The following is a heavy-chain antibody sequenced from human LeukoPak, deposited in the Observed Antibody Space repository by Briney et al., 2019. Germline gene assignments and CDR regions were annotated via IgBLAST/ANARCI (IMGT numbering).Heavy chain of an antibody. Sequence: SQTLSLTCTVSGGSISSGSYYWRWIRQPAGKGLEWIGRIYTSGSTNYNPSLKSRVTISVDTSKNQFSLKLSSVTAADTAVYYCARAGRITIFWEVDYWGQGTLVTVSS. CDR2: IYTSGST. J-gene: IGHJ4*02. CDR3: ARAGRITIFWEVDY. V-gene: IGHV4-61*02. D-gene: IGHD3-9*01. CDR1: GGSISSGSYY.